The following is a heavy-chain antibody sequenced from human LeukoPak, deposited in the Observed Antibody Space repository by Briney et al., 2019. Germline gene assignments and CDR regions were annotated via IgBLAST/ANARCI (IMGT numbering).Heavy chain of an antibody. J-gene: IGHJ4*02. V-gene: IGHV3-23*01. CDR3: AKARRPGSRAALDY. CDR1: GFTFTSYT. CDR2: LSGSDGAT. Sequence: GGSLRLSCAASGFTFTSYTMTWVRQAPGKGLEWVSALSGSDGATYYADSVKGRFTISRDSSTNTLYLQLNSLRDGDTAVYHCAKARRPGSRAALDYWGQGTLVTVSS. D-gene: IGHD2-2*01.